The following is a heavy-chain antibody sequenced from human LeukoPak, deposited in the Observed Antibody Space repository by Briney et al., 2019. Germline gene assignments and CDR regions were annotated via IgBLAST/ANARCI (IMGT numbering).Heavy chain of an antibody. D-gene: IGHD3-10*01. Sequence: KPSETLSLTCTVSGGSISSSSYYWGWIRQPPGKGLEWIGEINHSGSTNYNPSLKSRVTISVDTSKNQFSLKLSSVTAADTAVYYCASTQGDSWGQGTLVTVSS. J-gene: IGHJ5*02. CDR1: GGSISSSSYY. CDR2: INHSGST. CDR3: ASTQGDS. V-gene: IGHV4-39*07.